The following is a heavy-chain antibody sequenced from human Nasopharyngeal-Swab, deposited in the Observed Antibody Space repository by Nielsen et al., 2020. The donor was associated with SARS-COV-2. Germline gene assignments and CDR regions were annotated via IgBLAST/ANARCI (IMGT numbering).Heavy chain of an antibody. Sequence: GESLKISCKGSGYSFTSYWIGWVRQMPGKGLEWMGIIYPGDSDTRYSPSFQGQVTISADKSISTAYLQWSSLKASDTAMYYCARTVYSGSYYQNDAFGIWGQGTMVTVSS. J-gene: IGHJ3*02. CDR3: ARTVYSGSYYQNDAFGI. CDR1: GYSFTSYW. V-gene: IGHV5-51*01. D-gene: IGHD1-26*01. CDR2: IYPGDSDT.